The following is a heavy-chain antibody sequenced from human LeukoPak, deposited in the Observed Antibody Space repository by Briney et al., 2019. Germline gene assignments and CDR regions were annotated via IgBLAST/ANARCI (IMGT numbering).Heavy chain of an antibody. CDR2: INHSEST. J-gene: IGHJ4*02. CDR1: GGSFSGYY. V-gene: IGHV4-34*01. Sequence: SETLSLTCAVYGGSFSGYYWSWIRQPPGKGLEWIGEINHSESTNYNPSLKSRVTISVDTSKNQFSLKLSSVTAADTAVYYCARGYYYDSSGYKRFDYWGQGTLVTVSS. D-gene: IGHD3-22*01. CDR3: ARGYYYDSSGYKRFDY.